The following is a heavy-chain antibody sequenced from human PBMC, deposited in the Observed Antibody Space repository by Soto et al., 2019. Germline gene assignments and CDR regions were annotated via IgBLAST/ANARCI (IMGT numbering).Heavy chain of an antibody. CDR1: GGSFSGYY. CDR2: INHSGST. CDR3: ARGWGRRFDY. V-gene: IGHV4-34*01. J-gene: IGHJ4*02. Sequence: SETLSLTCAVYGGSFSGYYWNWIRQPPGKGLEWIGEINHSGSTNYNPSLKSRVTISVDTSKNQFSLKLSSVTAADTAVYYCARGWGRRFDYWGQGTLVTVSS. D-gene: IGHD7-27*01.